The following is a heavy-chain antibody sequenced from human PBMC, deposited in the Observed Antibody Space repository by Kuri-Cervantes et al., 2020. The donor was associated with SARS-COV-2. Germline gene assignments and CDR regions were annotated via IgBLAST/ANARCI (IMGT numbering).Heavy chain of an antibody. D-gene: IGHD2-2*01. J-gene: IGHJ4*02. Sequence: SVKVSCKASEGTFFSYAISWVRQAPGQGLEWMGGIIPMFGTADYAQKFQGRVTVTADESTRTVYMELSSLRSDDTAVYYCARDCSGTDCYVIVYGLSDWGQGTLVTVSS. CDR3: ARDCSGTDCYVIVYGLSD. CDR2: IIPMFGTA. V-gene: IGHV1-69*13. CDR1: EGTFFSYA.